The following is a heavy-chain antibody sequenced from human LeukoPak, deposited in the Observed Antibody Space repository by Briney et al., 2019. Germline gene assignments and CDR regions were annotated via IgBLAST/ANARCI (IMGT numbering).Heavy chain of an antibody. D-gene: IGHD2-2*02. CDR2: IIPIFGTA. CDR3: ASEGYCRSTSCYKNFGY. V-gene: IGHV1-69*01. J-gene: IGHJ4*02. Sequence: SVKVSCKASGGTFSSYAISWVRQAPGQGLEWMGGIIPIFGTANYAQKFQGRVTITADESTSTAYMELSSLRSEDTAVYYCASEGYCRSTSCYKNFGYWGQGTLVTVSS. CDR1: GGTFSSYA.